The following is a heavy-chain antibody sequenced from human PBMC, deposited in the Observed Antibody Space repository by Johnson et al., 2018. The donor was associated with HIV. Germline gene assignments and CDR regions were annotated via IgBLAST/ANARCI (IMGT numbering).Heavy chain of an antibody. V-gene: IGHV3-30-3*01. J-gene: IGHJ3*02. Sequence: QVQLVESGGGVVQPGGSLRLSCAASGFTFSNYAMYWVRQAPGKGLEWVAAISYDGSNKYYADSVKDRFTISRDNVKKSLYLQMNSLKVEDTAVYYCARRSGYGFDMWGQGTMVTVSS. CDR1: GFTFSNYA. CDR3: ARRSGYGFDM. CDR2: ISYDGSNK. D-gene: IGHD5-24*01.